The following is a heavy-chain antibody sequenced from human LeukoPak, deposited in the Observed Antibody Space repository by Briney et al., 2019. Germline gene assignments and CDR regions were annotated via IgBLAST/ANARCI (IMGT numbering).Heavy chain of an antibody. CDR3: ARDNYDSSGYYFD. J-gene: IGHJ4*02. V-gene: IGHV3-48*03. D-gene: IGHD3-22*01. CDR1: GFTFSSYE. Sequence: PGGSLRLSCAVSGFTFSSYEMNWVRQAPGKGLEWVSYISSSGSTTHYADSVKGRFTISRDNAKKSLYLQMNSLRAEDTAVYYCARDNYDSSGYYFDWGQGTLVTVSS. CDR2: ISSSGSTT.